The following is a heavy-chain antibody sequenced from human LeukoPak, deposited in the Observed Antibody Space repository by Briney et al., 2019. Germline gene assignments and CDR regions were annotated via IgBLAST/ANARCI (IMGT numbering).Heavy chain of an antibody. CDR3: ARVRGGTYNHYFDY. D-gene: IGHD5-24*01. J-gene: IGHJ4*02. CDR2: IYYAGST. V-gene: IGHV4-61*05. Sequence: SETLSLTCTVSGGSISSSSYYWGWIRQPPGKGLEWIGYIYYAGSTNYNPSLKSRITISVDTSKNQFSLKLTSITAADTAVYYCARVRGGTYNHYFDYWGQGTLVTVSS. CDR1: GGSISSSSYY.